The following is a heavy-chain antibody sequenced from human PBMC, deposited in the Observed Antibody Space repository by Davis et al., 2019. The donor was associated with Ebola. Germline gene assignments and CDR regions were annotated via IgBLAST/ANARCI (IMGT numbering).Heavy chain of an antibody. Sequence: MPSETLSLTCSVSGGSITNSYWSWIRQPPGKGLEWIGFISNSGTTNYNPSLKSRVTMSRDTSNNQLSLRLTSVTAADTAVYYCARQATVTSPSFDYWGQGTLVFVSS. V-gene: IGHV4-59*08. CDR2: ISNSGTT. CDR3: ARQATVTSPSFDY. CDR1: GGSITNSY. J-gene: IGHJ4*02. D-gene: IGHD4-17*01.